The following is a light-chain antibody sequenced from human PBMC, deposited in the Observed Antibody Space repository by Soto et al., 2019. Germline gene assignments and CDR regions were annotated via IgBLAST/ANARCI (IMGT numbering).Light chain of an antibody. CDR1: SSDIGGYNY. CDR2: GVT. Sequence: QSALTQPATMSESPGQSITISYAGTSSDIGGYNYVSWYQQHPDKAPKLMIYGVTNRPSGVSDRFSGSKSGNTASLTISGLQAEDEADYYCTSYTSSSTYVFGTGTKVTVL. V-gene: IGLV2-14*01. J-gene: IGLJ1*01. CDR3: TSYTSSSTYV.